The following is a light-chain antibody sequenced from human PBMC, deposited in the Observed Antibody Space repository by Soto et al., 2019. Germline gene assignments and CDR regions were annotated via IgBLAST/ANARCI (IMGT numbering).Light chain of an antibody. Sequence: QSVLTQPPSASGTPGQGVTISCSGSSSKIGSNIVNWYQQLPGTAPKLLIYSNNRRPSGVPDRFSGSKSGTSASLAISGLQSEDEADYYCAAWDDSLNGVVFGGGTKLTVL. CDR2: SNN. V-gene: IGLV1-44*01. J-gene: IGLJ2*01. CDR3: AAWDDSLNGVV. CDR1: SSKIGSNI.